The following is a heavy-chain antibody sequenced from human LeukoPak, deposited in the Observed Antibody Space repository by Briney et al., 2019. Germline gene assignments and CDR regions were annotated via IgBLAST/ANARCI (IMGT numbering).Heavy chain of an antibody. V-gene: IGHV3-43*01. J-gene: IGHJ4*02. Sequence: GGSLRLSCAASGFTFDDNTMHWVRQTPGRGLEWVSFISWKSHRTHYADSVRGRFTVSRDNSKDSMHLEMNSLKTEDTGLYHCASEGGYRSLGYLGQGTLVTVSS. CDR3: ASEGGYRSLGY. CDR2: ISWKSHRT. CDR1: GFTFDDNT. D-gene: IGHD3-3*01.